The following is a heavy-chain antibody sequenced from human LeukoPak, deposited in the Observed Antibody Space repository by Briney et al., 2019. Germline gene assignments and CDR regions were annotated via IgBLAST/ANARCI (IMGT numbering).Heavy chain of an antibody. CDR1: GFTFTSYG. D-gene: IGHD3-22*01. J-gene: IGHJ4*02. V-gene: IGHV3-33*01. Sequence: GGSLRLSCAASGFTFTSYGMHGVRQAPGKGLEWVAVIWYDGSNKYYADSLKGRFTISRDNSKNTLYLQMNSLRAEDTAVYYCARGSDMIVVVTSLGPFDYWGQGTLVTVSS. CDR3: ARGSDMIVVVTSLGPFDY. CDR2: IWYDGSNK.